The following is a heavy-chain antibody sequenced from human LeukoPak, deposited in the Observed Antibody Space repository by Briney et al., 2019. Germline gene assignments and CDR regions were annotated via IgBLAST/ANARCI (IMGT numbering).Heavy chain of an antibody. CDR2: IYYSGSN. CDR1: GGSISSSSYY. Sequence: PSETLSLSCTDSGGSISSSSYYWGWIRQPPGKGLEWIGSIYYSGSNYYNPSLKSRVTISVDTSKNQFSLKLSSVTAADTAVYYCARHGWWVPVHPVNWFDPWGQGTLVTVSS. V-gene: IGHV4-39*01. D-gene: IGHD2-15*01. CDR3: ARHGWWVPVHPVNWFDP. J-gene: IGHJ5*02.